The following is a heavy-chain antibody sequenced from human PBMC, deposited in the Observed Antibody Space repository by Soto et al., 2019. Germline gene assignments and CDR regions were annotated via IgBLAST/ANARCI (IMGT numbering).Heavy chain of an antibody. D-gene: IGHD5-18*01. J-gene: IGHJ6*02. CDR1: GGSISSTTHY. CDR2: IYYSGST. V-gene: IGHV4-39*01. CDR3: ARQDTAMVRWDYYYGMDV. Sequence: SETLSLTCTVSGGSISSTTHYWGWIRQPPGKGLEWIGSIYYSGSTYYNPSLKSRVTISVDTSKNQFSLKLSSVTAADTAVYYCARQDTAMVRWDYYYGMDVWGQGSTVT.